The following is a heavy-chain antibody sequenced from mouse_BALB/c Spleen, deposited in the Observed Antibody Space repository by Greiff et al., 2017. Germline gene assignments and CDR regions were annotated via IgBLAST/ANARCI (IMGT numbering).Heavy chain of an antibody. V-gene: IGHV14-4*02. J-gene: IGHJ3*01. CDR3: NAIAWFAY. CDR2: IDPENGDT. Sequence: EVKLMESGAELVRSGASVKLSCTASGFNIKDYYMHWVKQRPEQGLEWIGWIDPENGDTEYAPKFQGKATMTADTSSNTAYLQLSSLTSEDTAVYCCNAIAWFAYWGQGTLVTVSA. CDR1: GFNIKDYY.